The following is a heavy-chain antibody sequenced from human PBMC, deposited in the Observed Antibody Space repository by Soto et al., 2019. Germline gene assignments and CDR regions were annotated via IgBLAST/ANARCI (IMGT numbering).Heavy chain of an antibody. V-gene: IGHV3-33*01. CDR3: ARITYYYDSSGYKSYYYYGMDV. D-gene: IGHD3-22*01. Sequence: PGGSLRLSCAASGLTFSSYGMHWVRQAPGKGLEWVAVIWYDASNKYYADSVKGRFTISRDNSKNTLYLQMNSLRAEDTAVYYCARITYYYDSSGYKSYYYYGMDVWGQGTTVTVSS. CDR2: IWYDASNK. CDR1: GLTFSSYG. J-gene: IGHJ6*02.